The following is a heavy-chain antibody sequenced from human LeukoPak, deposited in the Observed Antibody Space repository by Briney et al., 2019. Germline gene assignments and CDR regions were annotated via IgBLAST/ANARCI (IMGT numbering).Heavy chain of an antibody. V-gene: IGHV2-5*02. J-gene: IGHJ6*03. CDR3: AHSLHEDSSSWYWYYYYMDV. Sequence: ESGPTLVKPTQTLTLTCTFSGFSLSTSGVGVGWIRQPPGKALEWLALIYWDDDKRYSPSLKSRLTITKDTSKNQVVLTMTNMDPVDTATYYCAHSLHEDSSSWYWYYYYMDVWGKGTTVTVSS. CDR1: GFSLSTSGVG. CDR2: IYWDDDK. D-gene: IGHD6-13*01.